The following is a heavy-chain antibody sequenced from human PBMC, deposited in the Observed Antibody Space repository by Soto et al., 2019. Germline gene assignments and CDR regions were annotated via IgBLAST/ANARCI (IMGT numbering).Heavy chain of an antibody. CDR3: AKDWAESSSWEENYFDY. V-gene: IGHV3-30*18. D-gene: IGHD6-13*01. CDR2: ISYDGSNK. CDR1: GFTFSSYG. J-gene: IGHJ4*02. Sequence: PGGSLRLSCAASGFTFSSYGMHWVRQAPGKGLEWVAVISYDGSNKYYADSVKGRFTISRDNSKNTLYLQMNSLRAEDTAVYYCAKDWAESSSWEENYFDYWGQGTLVTVSS.